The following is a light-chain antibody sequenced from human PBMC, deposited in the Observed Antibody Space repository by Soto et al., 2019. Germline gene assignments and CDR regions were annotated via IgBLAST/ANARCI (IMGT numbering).Light chain of an antibody. CDR2: KAS. V-gene: IGKV1-5*03. CDR1: RSISSW. Sequence: DTQMTQSPSTLSASVGDRVTVTCRASRSISSWVAWYQQKPGKAPKLLIYKASALESGVPSRFSGSGSGTEFTLTISSLQPDDFATYYCQQYNSSPWTFGQGTKVEVK. J-gene: IGKJ1*01. CDR3: QQYNSSPWT.